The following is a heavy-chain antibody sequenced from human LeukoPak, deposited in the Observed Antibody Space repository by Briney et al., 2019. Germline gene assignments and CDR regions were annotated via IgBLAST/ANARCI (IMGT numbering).Heavy chain of an antibody. J-gene: IGHJ4*02. CDR3: ARLPRGLIVPYFFDY. D-gene: IGHD3-22*01. V-gene: IGHV4-59*01. CDR1: GGSISSYY. CDR2: IYYSGST. Sequence: NPSETLSLTCTVSGGSISSYYWSWIRQPPGKGLEWIGYIYYSGSTNYNPSLKSRVTISVDTSKNQFSLKLSSVTAADTAVYYCARLPRGLIVPYFFDYWGQGTLVTVSS.